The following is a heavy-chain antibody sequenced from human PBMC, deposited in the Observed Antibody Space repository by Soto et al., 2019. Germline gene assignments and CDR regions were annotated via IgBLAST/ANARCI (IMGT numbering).Heavy chain of an antibody. D-gene: IGHD3-16*02. CDR1: GGSFSGYY. V-gene: IGHV4-34*01. CDR3: ARGGYVWGSYRYTRRFDY. Sequence: QVQLQQWGAGLLKPSETLSLTCAVYGGSFSGYYWSWIRQPPGKGLEWIGEINHSGSTNYNPSLKSRVTISVDTSKNQFSLKLSSVTAADTAVYYCARGGYVWGSYRYTRRFDYWGKGTLVTVSS. CDR2: INHSGST. J-gene: IGHJ4*02.